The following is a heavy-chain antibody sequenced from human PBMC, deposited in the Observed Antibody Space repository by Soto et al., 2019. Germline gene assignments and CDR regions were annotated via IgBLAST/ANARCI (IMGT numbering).Heavy chain of an antibody. J-gene: IGHJ6*02. Sequence: SETLSLTCTVSGGSISSGGYYWSWIRQHPGKGLEWIGYIYYSGSTYYNPSLKSRVTISVDTSKNQFSLKLSSVTAADTAVYYCARVSVNYYYGMDVWGQGTTVTVSS. CDR1: GGSISSGGYY. CDR2: IYYSGST. D-gene: IGHD3-10*01. V-gene: IGHV4-31*03. CDR3: ARVSVNYYYGMDV.